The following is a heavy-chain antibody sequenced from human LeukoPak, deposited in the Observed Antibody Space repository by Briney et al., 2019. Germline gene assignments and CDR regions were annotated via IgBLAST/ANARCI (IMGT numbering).Heavy chain of an antibody. D-gene: IGHD2-15*01. CDR2: ISWDESTT. CDR1: GLSIGDNS. Sequence: GGSLRLSCAASGLSIGDNSMHWVRQAPGKGLEWVSLISWDESTTYYSDSVKGRFTVSGDSSKNSLYLQMNSLRTEDTALYYCARGPNRWWVVSRNWGMDVWGQGTTVTVSS. CDR3: ARGPNRWWVVSRNWGMDV. J-gene: IGHJ6*02. V-gene: IGHV3-43*01.